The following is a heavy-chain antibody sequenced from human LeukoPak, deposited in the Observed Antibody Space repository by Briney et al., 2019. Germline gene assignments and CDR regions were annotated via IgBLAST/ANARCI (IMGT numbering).Heavy chain of an antibody. J-gene: IGHJ6*03. D-gene: IGHD1-1*01. V-gene: IGHV4-59*01. CDR3: ARVIAKRYYYYYMDV. CDR1: GGSISSYH. CDR2: IYYSGST. Sequence: SETLSLTCTVSGGSISSYHWSWIRQPPGKGLEWIGYIYYSGSTNYNPSLKSRVTISVDTSKNQFSLKLSSVTAADTAVYYCARVIAKRYYYYYMDVWGKGTTVTVSS.